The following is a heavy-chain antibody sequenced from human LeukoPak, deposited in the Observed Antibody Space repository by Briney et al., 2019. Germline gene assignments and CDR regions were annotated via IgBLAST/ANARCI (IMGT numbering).Heavy chain of an antibody. J-gene: IGHJ4*02. V-gene: IGHV3-23*01. CDR3: AKDPYSSSWYYFDY. Sequence: GGSLRLSCAASGFTFSNYAMSWVRQAPGKGLEWVSTISGSGGSTYYADSVKGRFTISRDNSKNTLYLQVNSLRAEDTAVYYCAKDPYSSSWYYFDYWGQGTLVTVSS. CDR1: GFTFSNYA. D-gene: IGHD6-13*01. CDR2: ISGSGGST.